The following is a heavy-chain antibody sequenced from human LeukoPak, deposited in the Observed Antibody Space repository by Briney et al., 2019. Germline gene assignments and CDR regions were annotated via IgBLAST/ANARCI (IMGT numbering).Heavy chain of an antibody. CDR1: GFTVSSNY. CDR2: IYSGGST. Sequence: PGGSLRLSCAASGFTVSSNYMSWVRQAPGKGLEWVSVIYSGGSTYYADSVKGRFTISRANSKNTLYLQMNSLRAEDTAVYYCARGLYGDYGRVDAFDIWGQGTMVTVSS. J-gene: IGHJ3*02. D-gene: IGHD4-17*01. V-gene: IGHV3-53*01. CDR3: ARGLYGDYGRVDAFDI.